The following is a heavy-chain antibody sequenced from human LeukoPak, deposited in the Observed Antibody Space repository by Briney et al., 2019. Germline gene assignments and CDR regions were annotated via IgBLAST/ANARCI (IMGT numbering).Heavy chain of an antibody. CDR1: EFNFRNYW. Sequence: PGGSLRLSCVVSEFNFRNYWMSWVRQTPGKGLEWVANIKQDGSDKYYVDSVKGRFTVSRDNAKNTLYLQVNNLRAEDTAVYYCARGPNSNWSGLDFWGQGTLLTVSS. V-gene: IGHV3-7*01. CDR2: IKQDGSDK. D-gene: IGHD6-6*01. J-gene: IGHJ4*02. CDR3: ARGPNSNWSGLDF.